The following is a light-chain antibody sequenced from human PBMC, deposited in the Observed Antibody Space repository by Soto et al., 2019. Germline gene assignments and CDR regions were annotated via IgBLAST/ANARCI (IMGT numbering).Light chain of an antibody. J-gene: IGKJ1*01. V-gene: IGKV1-5*01. CDR2: DAS. CDR3: QQYNCYPWT. CDR1: QSISSW. Sequence: DIQMTQSPSTLSASVGDRVTITCRASQSISSWLAWYQQKPGKAPKLLIYDASSLESGVPSRFSGSGSGTEFTLTISSPQPDDFATYYCQQYNCYPWTFGQGTKVEIK.